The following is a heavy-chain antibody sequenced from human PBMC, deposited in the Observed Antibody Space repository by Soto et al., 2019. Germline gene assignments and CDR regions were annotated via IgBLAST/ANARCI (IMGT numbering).Heavy chain of an antibody. J-gene: IGHJ5*02. Sequence: SETLSLTCAVSGGSISSGGYSWSWIRQPPGKGLEWIGYIYHSGSTYYNPSLKSRVTISVDRSKNQFSLKLSSVTAADTAVYYCARDLNSSGSNWFDPWGQGTLVTAPQ. V-gene: IGHV4-30-2*01. D-gene: IGHD3-22*01. CDR3: ARDLNSSGSNWFDP. CDR2: IYHSGST. CDR1: GGSISSGGYS.